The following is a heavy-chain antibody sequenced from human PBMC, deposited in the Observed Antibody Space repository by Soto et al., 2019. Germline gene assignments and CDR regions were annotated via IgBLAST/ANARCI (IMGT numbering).Heavy chain of an antibody. CDR1: GFTFSTYT. Sequence: PGGSLRLSCEAFGFTFSTYTMNWVRQAPGKGLEWVSYISSSGRTISYADPVKGRFTISRDNAKNSLYLQMNSLRAEDTAVYYCARQGGMDVWGQGTTVTVSS. CDR3: ARQGGMDV. J-gene: IGHJ6*02. V-gene: IGHV3-48*04. CDR2: ISSSGRTI.